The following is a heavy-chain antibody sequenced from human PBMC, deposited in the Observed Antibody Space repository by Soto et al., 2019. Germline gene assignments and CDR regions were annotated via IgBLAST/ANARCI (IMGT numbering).Heavy chain of an antibody. CDR2: INPNSGGT. Sequence: QVQLVQSGAEVKKPGASVKVSCKASGYTFTGYYMHWVRQAPGQGLEWMGWINPNSGGTNYAQKFQGWVTMTRDTSVSTAYMELSRLRSDDTAVYYCARSAAAGDNWFDPWGQGTLVTVSS. V-gene: IGHV1-2*04. J-gene: IGHJ5*02. CDR3: ARSAAAGDNWFDP. D-gene: IGHD6-13*01. CDR1: GYTFTGYY.